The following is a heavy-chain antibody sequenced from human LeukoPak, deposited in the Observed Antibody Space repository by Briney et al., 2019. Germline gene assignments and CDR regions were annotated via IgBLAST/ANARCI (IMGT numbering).Heavy chain of an antibody. Sequence: SETLSLTCTVSGASITGNYYWSWIRRSAGKGLEWIGRANTRGNTNYNPSLKSRVALSADASDNQISLKLGSVTAADTAVYYCVREARDCSSSICFTRTPPYYYYYMDVWGKGTTVTVSS. CDR1: GASITGNYY. CDR3: VREARDCSSSICFTRTPPYYYYYMDV. D-gene: IGHD2-2*02. CDR2: ANTRGNT. J-gene: IGHJ6*03. V-gene: IGHV4-4*07.